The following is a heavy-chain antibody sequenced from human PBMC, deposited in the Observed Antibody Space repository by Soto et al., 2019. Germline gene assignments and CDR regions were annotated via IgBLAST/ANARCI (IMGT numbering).Heavy chain of an antibody. CDR2: VLPISGST. J-gene: IGHJ4*01. V-gene: IGHV1-69*06. Sequence: QVQLVQSGAEVRKPGSSVKVSCMTSGGLISKYSFNWVRQAPGQGLEWMGGVLPISGSTDYAQKFQGRLTITADRTTSTVYMELSRLRSDDTANYYCAIIRVRGGPLRFEDGGQGMLISVSS. D-gene: IGHD5-12*01. CDR1: GGLISKYS. CDR3: AIIRVRGGPLRFED.